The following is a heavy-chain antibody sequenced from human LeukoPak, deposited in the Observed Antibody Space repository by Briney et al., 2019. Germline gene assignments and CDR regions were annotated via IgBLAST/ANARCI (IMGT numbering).Heavy chain of an antibody. CDR2: IWHDGSNQ. CDR3: ARDRGWSPSSWYVDY. D-gene: IGHD6-13*01. V-gene: IGHV3-33*01. CDR1: GLTFSTSG. J-gene: IGHJ4*02. Sequence: PGRSLRLSCAASGLTFSTSGMHWVRQAPGKGLEWLTFIWHDGSNQNYADSVKGRFTISRDQSKNTVYLQMNSLRAEDTAVYYCARDRGWSPSSWYVDYWGQGTLVTVSS.